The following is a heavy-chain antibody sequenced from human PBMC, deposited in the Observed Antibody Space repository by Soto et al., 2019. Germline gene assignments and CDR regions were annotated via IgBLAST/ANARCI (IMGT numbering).Heavy chain of an antibody. CDR3: ALFCGGDCYFSRLHAFDI. CDR2: IIPIFGTA. Sequence: ASVKVSCKASGGTFSSYAISWVRQAPGQGLEWMGGIIPIFGTANYAQKFQGRVTITADESTSTAYMELSSLRSEDTAVYYCALFCGGDCYFSRLHAFDIWGQGTMVTVSS. J-gene: IGHJ3*02. CDR1: GGTFSSYA. D-gene: IGHD2-21*02. V-gene: IGHV1-69*13.